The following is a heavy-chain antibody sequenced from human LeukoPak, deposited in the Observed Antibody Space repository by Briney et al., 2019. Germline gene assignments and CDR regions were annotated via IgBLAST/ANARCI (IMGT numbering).Heavy chain of an antibody. D-gene: IGHD3-3*01. CDR2: IDYSGST. V-gene: IGHV4-59*12. CDR3: ARGTTYDFWSADAFDI. J-gene: IGHJ3*02. Sequence: TSSETLSLTCTVSGGSISTYYWNWIRQPPGKGLEWIGYIDYSGSTNYKPSLKSRVTISVDTSKNQFSLKLSSVTAADTAVYFCARGTTYDFWSADAFDIWGQGTMVTVSS. CDR1: GGSISTYY.